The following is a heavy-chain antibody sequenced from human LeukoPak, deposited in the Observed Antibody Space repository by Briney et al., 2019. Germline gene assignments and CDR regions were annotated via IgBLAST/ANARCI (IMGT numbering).Heavy chain of an antibody. CDR2: INPNSGGT. CDR1: GYTFTGYY. D-gene: IGHD3-22*01. V-gene: IGHV1-2*02. J-gene: IGHJ4*02. CDR3: ARDPSTYYYDSSGYYNY. Sequence: GASVKVSCKASGYTFTGYYMHWVRQAPGQGLEWMGWINPNSGGTNYAQKFQGRVTMTRDTSISTAYMELSRLRSDDTAVYYCARDPSTYYYDSSGYYNYWGQGTLVTVSS.